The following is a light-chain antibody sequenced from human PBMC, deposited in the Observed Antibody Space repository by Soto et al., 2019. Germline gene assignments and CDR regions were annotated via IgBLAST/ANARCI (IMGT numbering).Light chain of an antibody. V-gene: IGKV3-15*01. CDR2: GAS. Sequence: EIVMTQSPATLSVSPGESATLSCRASQSVNTNLAWYQQKPGRAPRLLIHGASTRATGIPARCSGSGSGTEFTLNISSLQSEDFAVYYCQQYNNWPPHTFGQGTKLEIK. J-gene: IGKJ2*01. CDR1: QSVNTN. CDR3: QQYNNWPPHT.